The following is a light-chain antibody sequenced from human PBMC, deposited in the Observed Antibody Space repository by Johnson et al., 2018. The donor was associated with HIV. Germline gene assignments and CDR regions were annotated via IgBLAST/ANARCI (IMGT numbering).Light chain of an antibody. CDR3: GTWDSSLSVYV. CDR1: SSNIGRNY. J-gene: IGLJ1*01. V-gene: IGLV1-51*01. Sequence: QSVLTQPPSVSAAPGQKVTISCSGSSSNIGRNYVSWYQQLPGTAPKLLIYDNNKRPSGTPNRFSGSKSGTSATLGITALQTGDEADYYCGTWDSSLSVYVFGTGTKVTVL. CDR2: DNN.